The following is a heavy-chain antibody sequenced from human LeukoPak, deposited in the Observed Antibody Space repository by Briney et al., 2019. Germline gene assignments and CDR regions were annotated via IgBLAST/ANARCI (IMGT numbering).Heavy chain of an antibody. CDR1: GYSINSGYY. D-gene: IGHD3-16*01. CDR3: AKVEFKGAYAY. V-gene: IGHV4-38-2*02. J-gene: IGHJ4*02. Sequence: SETLSLTCTVSGYSINSGYYWAWIRQPPGKGLEWIGSIYHSGSAYYNPSLKSRVTILVDTSKNQFSLKLSSVTAADTAVYFCAKVEFKGAYAYWGQGTLVTVSS. CDR2: IYHSGSA.